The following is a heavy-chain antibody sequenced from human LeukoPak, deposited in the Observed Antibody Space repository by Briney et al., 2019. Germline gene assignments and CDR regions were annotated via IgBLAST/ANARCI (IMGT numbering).Heavy chain of an antibody. CDR3: AKDGQGIAAAGSDYYYYYMDV. D-gene: IGHD6-13*01. Sequence: GGSLRLSFAACGFTFSSYSMNWVRQAPGKGLEWVSYISSSSSTIYYADSVKGRFTISRDNSKNTLYLQMNSLRAEDTAVYYCAKDGQGIAAAGSDYYYYYMDVWGKGTTVTVSS. CDR2: ISSSSSTI. CDR1: GFTFSSYS. V-gene: IGHV3-48*01. J-gene: IGHJ6*03.